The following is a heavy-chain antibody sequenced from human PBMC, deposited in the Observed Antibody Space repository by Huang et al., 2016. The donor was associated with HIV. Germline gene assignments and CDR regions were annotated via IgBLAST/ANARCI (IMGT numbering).Heavy chain of an antibody. CDR3: AKGGSAAAVLDF. J-gene: IGHJ4*02. D-gene: IGHD6-13*01. V-gene: IGHV3-30*18. CDR1: GFTFSSYG. CDR2: ISYDAKTK. Sequence: QVQLVESGGGVVQPGRSLRISCAASGFTFSSYGMHWVRQAPGKGREGVAVISYDAKTKCDADSVKGRFSISRDNSKTTVYLQLNSLRLEDTAVYYCAKGGSAAAVLDFWGQGTLVTVSS.